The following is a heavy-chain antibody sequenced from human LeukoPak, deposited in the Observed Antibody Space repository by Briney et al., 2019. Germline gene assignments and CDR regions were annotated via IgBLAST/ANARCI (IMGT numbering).Heavy chain of an antibody. CDR2: IRSKANSYAT. CDR1: RFTFSGSA. J-gene: IGHJ4*02. CDR3: TTVIVVVPAATAAYDGY. D-gene: IGHD2-2*01. Sequence: GGSLRLSCAASRFTFSGSAMHWVRQASGKGLEWVGRIRSKANSYATAYAASVKGRFTISRDDSKNTAYLQMNSLKTEDTAVYYCTTVIVVVPAATAAYDGYWGQGTLVTVSS. V-gene: IGHV3-73*01.